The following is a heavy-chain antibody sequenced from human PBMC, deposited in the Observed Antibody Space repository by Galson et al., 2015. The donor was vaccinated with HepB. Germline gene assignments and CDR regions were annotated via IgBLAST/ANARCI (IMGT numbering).Heavy chain of an antibody. D-gene: IGHD6-13*01. CDR2: ISYDGSNK. CDR1: GFTFSSYA. V-gene: IGHV3-30*04. J-gene: IGHJ6*02. Sequence: SLRLSCAASGFTFSSYAMHWVRQAPGKGLEWVAVISYDGSNKYYAASVKGRFTISRDNSKNTLYPQMNSLRAEDTAVYYCARDYASSWYFNHYYGKDVWGQGTTVTVSS. CDR3: ARDYASSWYFNHYYGKDV.